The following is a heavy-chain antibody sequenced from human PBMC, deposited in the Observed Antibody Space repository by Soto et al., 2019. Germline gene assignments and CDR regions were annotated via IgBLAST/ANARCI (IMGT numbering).Heavy chain of an antibody. CDR1: GYTFTSYG. CDR3: ARATYLYDILTGYYIHDAFDI. J-gene: IGHJ3*02. D-gene: IGHD3-9*01. V-gene: IGHV1-18*01. CDR2: ISAYNGNT. Sequence: ASVKVSCKASGYTFTSYGISWVRQAPGQGLEWMGWISAYNGNTNYAQKLQGRVTMTTNTSTSTAYMELRSLRSEDTAVYYCARATYLYDILTGYYIHDAFDIWGQGTMVTVSS.